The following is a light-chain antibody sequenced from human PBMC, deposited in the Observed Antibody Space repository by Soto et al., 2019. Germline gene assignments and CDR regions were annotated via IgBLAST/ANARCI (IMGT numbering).Light chain of an antibody. Sequence: EIVMTQPPATLSVSPGERATLSCRASQSVSSNLAWYQQKPGQAPRLLIYGASTRATGIPARFSGSGSGTDFTLTISSLEPEDSAVYYCQQRNIWPPVTFGQGTRLEIK. CDR2: GAS. V-gene: IGKV3D-15*01. CDR3: QQRNIWPPVT. J-gene: IGKJ5*01. CDR1: QSVSSN.